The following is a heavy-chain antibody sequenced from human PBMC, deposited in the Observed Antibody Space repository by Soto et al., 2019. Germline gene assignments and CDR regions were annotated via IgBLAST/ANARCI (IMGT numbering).Heavy chain of an antibody. Sequence: EVQLLESGGGLVQPGGSLRPSCVASGFTFSRYVMTWVRQAPGKGLEWVSTINSNGGSTYYTDSVKGRFTISRDNSKNSLYLQMNGLRAEDTAVYFCARVPDLDYCSRTSCLYYFDYWGQGALVTVSS. CDR3: ARVPDLDYCSRTSCLYYFDY. CDR1: GFTFSRYV. CDR2: INSNGGST. D-gene: IGHD2-2*01. V-gene: IGHV3-23*01. J-gene: IGHJ4*02.